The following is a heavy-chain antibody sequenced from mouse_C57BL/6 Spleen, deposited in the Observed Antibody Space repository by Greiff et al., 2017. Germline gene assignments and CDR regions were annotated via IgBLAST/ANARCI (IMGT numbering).Heavy chain of an antibody. D-gene: IGHD1-1*01. J-gene: IGHJ3*01. CDR1: GFTFSSYA. Sequence: EVKLVESGEGLVKPGGSLKLSCAASGFTFSSYAMSWVRQTPEKRLEWVAYISSGGDYIYYADTVKGRFTISRDNARNTLYLQMSSLKSEDTAMYYGTRDLTYYGSKAWFAYWGQGTLVTVSA. CDR3: TRDLTYYGSKAWFAY. CDR2: ISSGGDYI. V-gene: IGHV5-9-1*02.